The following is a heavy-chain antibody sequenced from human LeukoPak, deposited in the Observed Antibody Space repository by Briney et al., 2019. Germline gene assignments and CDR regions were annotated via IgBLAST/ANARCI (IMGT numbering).Heavy chain of an antibody. CDR1: GGSISSYY. V-gene: IGHV4-59*12. Sequence: SETLSLTCTVSGGSISSYYWSWIRQPPGKGLEWIGYIYYSGSTNYSPSLKSRVTISVDKSKTQFSLKLTSVTAADTAVYYCARHNYYDSSGYRYYYGMDIWGQGTTVTVSS. D-gene: IGHD3-22*01. J-gene: IGHJ6*02. CDR3: ARHNYYDSSGYRYYYGMDI. CDR2: IYYSGST.